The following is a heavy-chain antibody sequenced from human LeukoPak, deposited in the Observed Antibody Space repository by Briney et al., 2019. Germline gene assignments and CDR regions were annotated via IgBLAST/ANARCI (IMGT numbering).Heavy chain of an antibody. CDR3: ARDRGSGIDP. CDR2: IYTSGST. Sequence: SETLSLTCTVSGGSISSYYWSWIRQPAGKGLEWIGRIYTSGSTNYNLSLKSRVTMSVDTSKNQISLKLNSVTDADTAVYYCARDRGSGIDPWGQGTLVTVSS. CDR1: GGSISSYY. D-gene: IGHD3-16*01. V-gene: IGHV4-4*07. J-gene: IGHJ5*02.